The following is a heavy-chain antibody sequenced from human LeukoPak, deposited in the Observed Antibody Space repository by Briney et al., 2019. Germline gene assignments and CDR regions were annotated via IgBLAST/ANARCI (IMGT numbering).Heavy chain of an antibody. J-gene: IGHJ4*02. V-gene: IGHV4-34*01. CDR2: INHSGST. CDR1: GGSFSGYY. CDR3: ASATMVVTPRYFDY. Sequence: SETLSLTCAVYGGSFSGYYWSWIRQPPGKRLEWIGEINHSGSTNYNPSLKSRVTISVDTSKNQFSLKLSSVTAADTAVYYCASATMVVTPRYFDYWGQGTLVTVSS. D-gene: IGHD4-23*01.